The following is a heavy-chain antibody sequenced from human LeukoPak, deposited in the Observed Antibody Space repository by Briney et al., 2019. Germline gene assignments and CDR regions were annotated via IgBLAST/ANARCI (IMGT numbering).Heavy chain of an antibody. Sequence: PGRSLRLSCAASGFTFTSYATHWVRQAPGKGLEWVAVISYDGSNKYYVESVKGRFTISRDNSKNTLYLQMNSLRTEDTAVYYCARGLSGNYYYYYAMDVWGQGTTVTVSS. CDR2: ISYDGSNK. CDR1: GFTFTSYA. V-gene: IGHV3-30-3*01. CDR3: ARGLSGNYYYYYAMDV. D-gene: IGHD6-19*01. J-gene: IGHJ6*02.